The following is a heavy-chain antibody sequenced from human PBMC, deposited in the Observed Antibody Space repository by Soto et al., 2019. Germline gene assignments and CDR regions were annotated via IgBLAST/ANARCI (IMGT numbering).Heavy chain of an antibody. CDR3: ARDRGCLTWGDDTLDI. J-gene: IGHJ3*02. V-gene: IGHV4-59*01. D-gene: IGHD3-16*01. CDR2: VSYIGTT. Sequence: LSLTCIISSADIVTYSCIWISASKGKGLEWIGFVSYIGTTNYNPSLKSRVTISLDTSKNAFSLKLRSASAADTAVYYCARDRGCLTWGDDTLDIWGSGTVVT. CDR1: SADIVTYS.